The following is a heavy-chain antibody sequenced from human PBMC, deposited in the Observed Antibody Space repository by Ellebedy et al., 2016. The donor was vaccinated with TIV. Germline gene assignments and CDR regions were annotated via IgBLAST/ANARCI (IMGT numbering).Heavy chain of an antibody. CDR1: GYSFTSYW. Sequence: GESLKISXKGSGYSFTSYWISWVRQMPGKGLEWMGRIDPSDSYTNYSPSFQGHVTISADKSISTAYLQWSSLKASDTAMYYCARAEYSGYDLSAGYYYYGMDVWGQGTTVTVSS. V-gene: IGHV5-10-1*01. CDR3: ARAEYSGYDLSAGYYYYGMDV. D-gene: IGHD5-12*01. CDR2: IDPSDSYT. J-gene: IGHJ6*02.